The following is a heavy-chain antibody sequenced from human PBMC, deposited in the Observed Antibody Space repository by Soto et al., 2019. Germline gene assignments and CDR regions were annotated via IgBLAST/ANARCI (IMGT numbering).Heavy chain of an antibody. CDR1: GGSISSSSYY. CDR2: IYYSGST. J-gene: IGHJ4*02. D-gene: IGHD3-10*01. Sequence: SETLSLTCPVSGGSISSSSYYWGWIRQPPGKGLEWIGSIYYSGSTYYNPSLKSRVTISVDTSKNQFSLKLSSVTAADTAVYYCASPGGYYGSGSYTERTRFDYWGQGTLVTVSS. CDR3: ASPGGYYGSGSYTERTRFDY. V-gene: IGHV4-39*01.